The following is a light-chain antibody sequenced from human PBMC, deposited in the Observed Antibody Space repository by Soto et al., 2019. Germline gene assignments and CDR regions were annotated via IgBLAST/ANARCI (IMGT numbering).Light chain of an antibody. J-gene: IGLJ2*01. V-gene: IGLV2-14*01. Sequence: QSALTQPASVSGSPGQSITISCTGTSSDVGGYNYVSWYQQYPGKAPKLMIYDVSNRPSGVSNRFSGSKSGNTASLTISGLQAEDEADYYCSSYTGSSTLVFGGGTKVPS. CDR2: DVS. CDR1: SSDVGGYNY. CDR3: SSYTGSSTLV.